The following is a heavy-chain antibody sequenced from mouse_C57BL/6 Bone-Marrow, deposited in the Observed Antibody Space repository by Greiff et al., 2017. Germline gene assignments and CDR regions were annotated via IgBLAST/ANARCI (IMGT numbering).Heavy chain of an antibody. V-gene: IGHV3-6*01. CDR1: GYSITSGYY. D-gene: IGHD1-1*01. CDR3: ARERDYYGSNAMDY. Sequence: EVKLLESGPGLVKPSQSLSLTCSVTGYSITSGYYWNWIRQFPGNKLEWMGYISYDGSNNYNPSLKNRISITRDTSKNQFFLKLNSVTTEDTATYYCARERDYYGSNAMDYWGQGTSVTVSS. J-gene: IGHJ4*01. CDR2: ISYDGSN.